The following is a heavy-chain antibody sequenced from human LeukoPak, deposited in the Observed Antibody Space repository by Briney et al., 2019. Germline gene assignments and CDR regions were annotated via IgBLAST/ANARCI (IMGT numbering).Heavy chain of an antibody. D-gene: IGHD3-22*01. CDR1: GYSISSGYY. Sequence: SETLSLTCTVSGYSISSGYYWSWIRQPPGKGLEWIGYIYYSGSTNYNPSLKSRVTISVDTSKNQFSLKLSSVTAADTAVYYCARVSSEFDYWGQGTLVTVSS. CDR2: IYYSGST. V-gene: IGHV4-61*01. J-gene: IGHJ4*02. CDR3: ARVSSEFDY.